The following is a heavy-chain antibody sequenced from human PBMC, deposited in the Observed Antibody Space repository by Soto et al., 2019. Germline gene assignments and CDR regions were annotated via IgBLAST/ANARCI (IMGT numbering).Heavy chain of an antibody. V-gene: IGHV4-31*03. CDR2: IYYSGST. CDR1: GGSISSGGYY. CDR3: ARIRGKRITFFGVVISGWFYP. D-gene: IGHD3-3*01. Sequence: PSETLSLTCTVSGGSISSGGYYWSWIRQHPGKGLEWIGYIYYSGSTYYNPSLKSRVTISVDTSKNQFSLKLSSVTAADTAVYYCARIRGKRITFFGVVISGWFYPRAQRTLVPVSA. J-gene: IGHJ5*02.